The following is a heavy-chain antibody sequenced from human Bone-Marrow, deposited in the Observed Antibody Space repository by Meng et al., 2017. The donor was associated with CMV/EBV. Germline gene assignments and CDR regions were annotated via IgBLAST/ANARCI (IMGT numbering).Heavy chain of an antibody. V-gene: IGHV5-51*01. Sequence: GESLKISCKGSGYSFTSYWIGWVRQMPGKGLEWMGIIYPGDSDTRYSPSFQGQVTISADKSISTAYLQWSSLKASDTAMYYCARLGGDYGRYYYYGMDVWGQGTTVTGSS. J-gene: IGHJ6*01. D-gene: IGHD4-17*01. CDR3: ARLGGDYGRYYYYGMDV. CDR1: GYSFTSYW. CDR2: IYPGDSDT.